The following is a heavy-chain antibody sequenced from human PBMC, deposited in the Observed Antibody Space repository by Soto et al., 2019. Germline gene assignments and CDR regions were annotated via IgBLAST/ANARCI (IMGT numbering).Heavy chain of an antibody. CDR1: GFTFSGYN. D-gene: IGHD2-8*01. CDR2: ISSSGTYT. CDR3: ASDVGVSLPSYFDN. V-gene: IGHV3-21*01. J-gene: IGHJ4*02. Sequence: EVHLVESGGGLVESGGSLRLSCAASGFTFSGYNLNWVRQAPGKGPEWVSFISSSGTYTYFADSVKGRFIISRDNAKNSLYLHMNSLRAEDTAMYYCASDVGVSLPSYFDNWGQGTLVTVCS.